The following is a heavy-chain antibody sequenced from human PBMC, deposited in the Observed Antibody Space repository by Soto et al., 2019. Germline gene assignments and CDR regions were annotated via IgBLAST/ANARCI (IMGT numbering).Heavy chain of an antibody. D-gene: IGHD3-10*01. CDR1: GGSISSSSYY. CDR3: ATLWFGEGNY. CDR2: IYYSGST. Sequence: QLQLQESGPGLVKPSETLSLTCTVSGGSISSSSYYWGWLRQPPGKGLEWIGSIYYSGSTYYKPSLKSRVTISVDTSKNQFSLKLSSVTAADTAVYYCATLWFGEGNYWGQVTLVTVSS. J-gene: IGHJ4*02. V-gene: IGHV4-39*01.